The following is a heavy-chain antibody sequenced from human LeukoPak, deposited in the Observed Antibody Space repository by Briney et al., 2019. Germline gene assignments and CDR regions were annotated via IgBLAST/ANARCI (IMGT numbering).Heavy chain of an antibody. J-gene: IGHJ6*03. D-gene: IGHD3-3*01. V-gene: IGHV4-4*07. CDR2: IYTSGST. CDR3: ARVRKDDYDFWSGYSYYMDV. CDR1: GGSISSYY. Sequence: SETLSLTCTVSGGSISSYYWSWIRQPAGKGLEWIGRIYTSGSTNYNPSLKSRVTISVDTSKNQFSLKLSSVAAADTAVYYCARVRKDDYDFWSGYSYYMDVWGKGTTVTVSS.